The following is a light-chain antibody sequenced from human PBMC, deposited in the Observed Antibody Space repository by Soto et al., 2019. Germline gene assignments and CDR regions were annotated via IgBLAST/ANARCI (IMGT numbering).Light chain of an antibody. J-gene: IGLJ2*01. CDR1: GSNIGNNY. CDR2: ENN. CDR3: GAWDSRLNAVL. V-gene: IGLV1-51*02. Sequence: QSVLTQPPSVSAAPGQTVTISCSGSGSNIGNNYVSWYQQLPGTAPQLLIYENNKRPSGIPDRFSGSKSGTSATLGITGLQTGDEAEYYCGAWDSRLNAVLFGGGTKLTVL.